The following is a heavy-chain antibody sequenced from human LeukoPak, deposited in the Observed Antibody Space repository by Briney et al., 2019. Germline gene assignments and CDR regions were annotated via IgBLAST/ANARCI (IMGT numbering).Heavy chain of an antibody. CDR1: GYTFTGYG. D-gene: IGHD2-2*01. V-gene: IGHV1-18*01. CDR2: ISAYNGNT. Sequence: ASVKVSCKASGYTFTGYGISWVRQAPGQGLEWMGWISAYNGNTNYAQKLQGRVTMTTDTSTSTAYMELRSLRSDDTAVYYCARRYCSSTSCYPPTYWGQGTLVTVSS. J-gene: IGHJ4*02. CDR3: ARRYCSSTSCYPPTY.